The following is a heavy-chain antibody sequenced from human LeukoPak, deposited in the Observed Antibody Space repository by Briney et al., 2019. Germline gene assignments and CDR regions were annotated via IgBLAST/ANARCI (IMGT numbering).Heavy chain of an antibody. CDR1: GFTFNSYS. V-gene: IGHV3-21*01. CDR2: ISSSSSDM. J-gene: IGHJ1*01. CDR3: VRDSGSSYGYYFLH. D-gene: IGHD1-26*01. Sequence: GGSLILSCAASGFTFNSYSMYWVRQAPGKGLEWVSSISSSSSDMFYADSVKGPFSISRDNAKNSLYPQMNSVRAEDTAVYYCVRDSGSSYGYYFLHWGQGTLVTVSS.